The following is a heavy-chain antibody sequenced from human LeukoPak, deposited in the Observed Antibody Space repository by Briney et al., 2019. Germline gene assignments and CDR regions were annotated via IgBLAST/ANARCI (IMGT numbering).Heavy chain of an antibody. CDR3: ARGVLRFLEGYYYYYGMDV. Sequence: SETLSLTCAAYGGSFSGYYWSWIRQPPGKGLEWIGEINHSGSTNYNPSLKSRVTISVDTSKNQFSLKLSSVTAADTAVYYCARGVLRFLEGYYYYYGMDVWGQGTTVTVSS. J-gene: IGHJ6*02. CDR1: GGSFSGYY. V-gene: IGHV4-34*01. D-gene: IGHD3-3*01. CDR2: INHSGST.